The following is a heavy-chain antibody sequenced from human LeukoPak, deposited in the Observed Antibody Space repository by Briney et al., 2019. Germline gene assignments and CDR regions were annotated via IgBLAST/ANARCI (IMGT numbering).Heavy chain of an antibody. V-gene: IGHV3-23*01. D-gene: IGHD6-19*01. J-gene: IGHJ5*02. CDR3: ANAHRPYSSGWYDVSDP. CDR2: ISGSGGST. Sequence: PGGSLRLSCAASGFTVTKNYMTWVRQAPGKGLEWVSAISGSGGSTYYADSVKGRFTISRDNSKNTLYLQMNSLRAEDTAVYYCANAHRPYSSGWYDVSDPWGQGTLVTVSS. CDR1: GFTVTKNY.